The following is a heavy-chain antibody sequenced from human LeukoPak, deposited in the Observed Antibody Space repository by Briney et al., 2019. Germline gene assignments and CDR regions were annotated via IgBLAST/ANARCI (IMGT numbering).Heavy chain of an antibody. CDR2: ISSSSNYI. Sequence: GGSLRLSWAASGFTFSSYTVNWVSQAPGKGLEWVSSISSSSNYIYYADSVKGRFTISRDNAKNSLYLQMNSLRVEDTAVYYCARGGNAFDVWGQGTMVTVSS. D-gene: IGHD3-16*01. J-gene: IGHJ3*01. CDR1: GFTFSSYT. CDR3: ARGGNAFDV. V-gene: IGHV3-21*01.